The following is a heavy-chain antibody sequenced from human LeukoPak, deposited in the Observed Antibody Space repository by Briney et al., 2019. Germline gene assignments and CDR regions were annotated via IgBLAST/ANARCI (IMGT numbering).Heavy chain of an antibody. V-gene: IGHV5-51*01. CDR3: ASRPSGDSEFYFDY. CDR1: W. D-gene: IGHD2-21*02. J-gene: IGHJ4*02. CDR2: IYPGDSDT. Sequence: WIRWVRQMPGKGLEWMGIIYPGDSDTRYSPSFQGQVTISADKSISAAYLQWSSLKASDTAMYYCASRPSGDSEFYFDYWGQGTLVTVSS.